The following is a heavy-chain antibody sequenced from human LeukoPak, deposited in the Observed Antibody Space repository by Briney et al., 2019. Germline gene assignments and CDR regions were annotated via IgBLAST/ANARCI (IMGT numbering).Heavy chain of an antibody. CDR1: GYTFTSYD. J-gene: IGHJ5*02. CDR3: ARGRHSWNGRTNWFDP. V-gene: IGHV1-8*01. Sequence: ASVKVSCKASGYTFTSYDINWVRQATGQGLEWMGWMNPNSGNTGYAQKFQGRVTMTRNTSISTAYMELSSLRSEDTAVYYCARGRHSWNGRTNWFDPWGQGTLVTVSS. D-gene: IGHD1-20*01. CDR2: MNPNSGNT.